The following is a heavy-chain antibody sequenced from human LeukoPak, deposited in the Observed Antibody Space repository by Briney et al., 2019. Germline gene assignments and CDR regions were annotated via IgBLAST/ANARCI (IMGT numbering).Heavy chain of an antibody. CDR2: ISSSSSTI. J-gene: IGHJ4*02. Sequence: PGGSLRLSCAASGFTLSSYSMNWVRQAPGKGLEWVSYISSSSSTIYYADSVKGRFTISRDNAKNSLYQQMNSLRDEDTAVYYCARDAKEYYLDYWGQGTLVTVSS. V-gene: IGHV3-48*02. D-gene: IGHD2/OR15-2a*01. CDR3: ARDAKEYYLDY. CDR1: GFTLSSYS.